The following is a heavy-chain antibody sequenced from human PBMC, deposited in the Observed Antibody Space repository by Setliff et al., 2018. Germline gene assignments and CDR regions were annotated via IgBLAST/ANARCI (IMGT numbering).Heavy chain of an antibody. CDR3: ARDGGGDSDAFDI. Sequence: ASVKVSCKASGYTFTGYYMYWVRQAPGQGLEWMGRINPSSGSTIYAQKFQGRVTMTSDTSISTAYMELGRLRSDDTAVYFCARDGGGDSDAFDIWGQGTMVTVSS. CDR1: GYTFTGYY. J-gene: IGHJ3*02. D-gene: IGHD3-16*01. CDR2: INPSSGST. V-gene: IGHV1-2*06.